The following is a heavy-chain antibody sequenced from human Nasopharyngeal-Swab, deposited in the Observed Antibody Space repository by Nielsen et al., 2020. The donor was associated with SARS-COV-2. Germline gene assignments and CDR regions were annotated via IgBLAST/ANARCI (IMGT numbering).Heavy chain of an antibody. J-gene: IGHJ6*03. CDR3: ARDIQSGYCSGGSCIGDYYYYMDV. CDR2: ISAYNGNT. V-gene: IGHV1-18*01. CDR1: GYTFTSYG. D-gene: IGHD2-15*01. Sequence: ASVKVSCKASGYTFTSYGISWVRQAPGQGLEWMGWISAYNGNTNYAQKLQGRVTMTTDTPTSTAYMELRSLRSDDTAVYYCARDIQSGYCSGGSCIGDYYYYMDVWGKGTTVTVSS.